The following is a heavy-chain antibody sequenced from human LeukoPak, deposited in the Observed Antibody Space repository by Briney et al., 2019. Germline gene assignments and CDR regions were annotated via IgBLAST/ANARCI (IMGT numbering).Heavy chain of an antibody. J-gene: IGHJ4*02. V-gene: IGHV3-23*01. CDR2: ISDNGGGT. Sequence: PGGSLRLSCAASGFTFNKFAMTWVRHAPGKGLQWVSAISDNGGGTYYADSVKGRFTVSRDNSKNMLYLQMNSLRAEDTAVYYCTKDWSASYWGQGTLVTVSS. CDR3: TKDWSASY. CDR1: GFTFNKFA.